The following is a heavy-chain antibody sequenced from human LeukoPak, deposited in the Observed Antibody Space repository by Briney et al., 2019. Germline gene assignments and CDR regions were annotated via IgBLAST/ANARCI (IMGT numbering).Heavy chain of an antibody. CDR1: GYSISSGYY. CDR3: AGFAYYYDSSGYYYSDY. J-gene: IGHJ4*02. CDR2: IYHSGST. V-gene: IGHV4-38-2*02. Sequence: SETLSLTCTVSGYSISSGYYWGWIRQPPGKGLEWIGSIYHSGSTYYNPSLKSRVTISVDTSKNQFSLKLSSVTAADTAVYYCAGFAYYYDSSGYYYSDYWGQGTLVTVSS. D-gene: IGHD3-22*01.